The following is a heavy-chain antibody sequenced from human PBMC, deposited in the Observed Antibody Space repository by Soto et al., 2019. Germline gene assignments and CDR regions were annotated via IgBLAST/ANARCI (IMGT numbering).Heavy chain of an antibody. CDR1: GGTFSSYA. D-gene: IGHD5-12*01. V-gene: IGHV1-69*01. CDR3: VAYSGYDWGNYYYGMDV. CDR2: IIPIFGTA. Sequence: QVQLVQSGAEVKKPGSSVKVSCKASGGTFSSYAISWVRQAPGQGLEWMGGIIPIFGTANYAQKFQGRVTITADESTSTAYMELSSLRSEDTAVYYCVAYSGYDWGNYYYGMDVWGQGTTVTVSS. J-gene: IGHJ6*02.